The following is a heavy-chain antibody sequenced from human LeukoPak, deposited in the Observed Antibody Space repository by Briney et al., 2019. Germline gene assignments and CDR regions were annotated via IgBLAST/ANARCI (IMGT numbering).Heavy chain of an antibody. Sequence: GGSLRLSCAASGFTFSSYWMSWVRQAPGKGLEWVANIKQDGSEKYYVDSVKGRFTISRDNAKNSLYLQMNSLRAEDTAVYYCARDRGDILTGYPYYYYGTDVWGKGTTVTVSS. CDR1: GFTFSSYW. CDR3: ARDRGDILTGYPYYYYGTDV. J-gene: IGHJ6*04. D-gene: IGHD3-9*01. V-gene: IGHV3-7*03. CDR2: IKQDGSEK.